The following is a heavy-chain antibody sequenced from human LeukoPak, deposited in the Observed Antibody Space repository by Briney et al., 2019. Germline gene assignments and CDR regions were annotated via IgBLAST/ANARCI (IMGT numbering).Heavy chain of an antibody. J-gene: IGHJ4*01. V-gene: IGHV4-31*03. CDR2: IYYSGST. Sequence: SETLSLTCTVSGGSIRSGGYYWSWIRQHPGKGLEWIGYIYYSGSTYYNPSLKSRVTISVDTSKNQFSLKLSSVTAADTAVYYCARDQEQLGVDYWGQGTLVTVSS. CDR3: ARDQEQLGVDY. CDR1: GGSIRSGGYY. D-gene: IGHD6-6*01.